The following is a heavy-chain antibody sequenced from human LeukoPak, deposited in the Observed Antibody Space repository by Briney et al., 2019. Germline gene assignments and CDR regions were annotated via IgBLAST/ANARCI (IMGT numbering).Heavy chain of an antibody. CDR2: INHSGST. Sequence: NPSETLSLTCAVYGGSFSGYYWCWIRQPPGKGLEWIGEINHSGSTNYNPSLKSRVTISVDASKNQFSLKLSSVTAADTAVYYCARYDGDRQWLIWGQGTLVTVSS. CDR3: ARYDGDRQWLI. J-gene: IGHJ4*02. D-gene: IGHD6-19*01. V-gene: IGHV4-34*01. CDR1: GGSFSGYY.